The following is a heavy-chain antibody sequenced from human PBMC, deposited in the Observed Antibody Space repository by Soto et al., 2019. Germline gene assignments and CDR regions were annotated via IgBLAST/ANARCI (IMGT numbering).Heavy chain of an antibody. J-gene: IGHJ6*02. Sequence: QVQLQESGPGLVKPSETLSLTCTVSGGSISSYYWSWIRRPPGKGLEWIGYIYNSGSTHSNPSLQSRVTISVDTSKNQCSLKLSSVTAADTGIYYCARARITMVREVIKYNMDVWGQGTTVIVSS. D-gene: IGHD3-10*01. CDR2: IYNSGST. V-gene: IGHV4-59*01. CDR3: ARARITMVREVIKYNMDV. CDR1: GGSISSYY.